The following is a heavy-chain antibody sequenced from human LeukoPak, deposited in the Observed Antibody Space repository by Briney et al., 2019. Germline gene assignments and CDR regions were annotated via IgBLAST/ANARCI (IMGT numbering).Heavy chain of an antibody. CDR3: ARGRIFDP. CDR2: INHRGST. CDR1: GGSFSGYY. V-gene: IGHV4-34*01. J-gene: IGHJ5*02. Sequence: ASETLSLTCAVYGGSFSGYYWSWIRQPPGKGLEWIGEINHRGSTNYNPSLKSRFTISVDTSKNQFSLKLSSVTAADTAVYYCARGRIFDPWGQGTLVTVSS. D-gene: IGHD3-10*01.